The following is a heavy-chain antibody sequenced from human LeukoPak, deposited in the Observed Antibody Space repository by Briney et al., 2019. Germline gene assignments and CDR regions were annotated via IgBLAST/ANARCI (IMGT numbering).Heavy chain of an antibody. CDR3: ARSTYYYDSSGYYNFDY. V-gene: IGHV5-10-1*01. CDR1: GYRFTSYW. Sequence: GEPLSISCKASGYRFTSYWISWVRQMPGKGLEWMGRIDPSDSYTNYSPSFQGHVTISADKSISTAYLQWSSLKASDTAMYYCARSTYYYDSSGYYNFDYWGQGALVTVSS. CDR2: IDPSDSYT. D-gene: IGHD3-22*01. J-gene: IGHJ4*02.